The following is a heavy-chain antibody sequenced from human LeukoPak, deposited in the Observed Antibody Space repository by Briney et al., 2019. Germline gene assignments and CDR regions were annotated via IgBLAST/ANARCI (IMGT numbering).Heavy chain of an antibody. CDR3: ARDQYCSGGSCYYPLDY. CDR2: IIPIFGIA. CDR1: GGTFSSYA. J-gene: IGHJ4*02. D-gene: IGHD2-15*01. Sequence: ASAKVSCKASGGTFSSYAISWMRQAPGQGLEWMGGIIPIFGIANYAQKFQGRVTITADESTSTAYVELSSLRSEDTAVYYCARDQYCSGGSCYYPLDYWGQGTLVTVSS. V-gene: IGHV1-69*13.